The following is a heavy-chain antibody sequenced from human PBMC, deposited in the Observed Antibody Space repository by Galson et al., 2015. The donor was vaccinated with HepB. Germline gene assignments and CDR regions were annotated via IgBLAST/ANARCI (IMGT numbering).Heavy chain of an antibody. J-gene: IGHJ4*02. CDR2: ISHGVSEK. D-gene: IGHD3-16*02. Sequence: RLSCAASEFSFSNYWMTWVRHAPGKGAEWVAKISHGVSEKYYAESGKGRFIMSRDNTENSVYQQMNSLRAEDTAVYYCTTEGRYRSSAGIFEYWGQGALVTVSS. V-gene: IGHV3-7*03. CDR1: EFSFSNYW. CDR3: TTEGRYRSSAGIFEY.